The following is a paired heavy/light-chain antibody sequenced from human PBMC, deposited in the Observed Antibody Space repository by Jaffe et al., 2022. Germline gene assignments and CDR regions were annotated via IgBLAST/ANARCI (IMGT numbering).Light chain of an antibody. CDR3: QQFNSYPLT. V-gene: IGKV1-13*02. Sequence: AIQLTQSPSSLSASVGDRVTITCRASQGISSDLAWYQQKPGKSPKLLIYDVSSLESGVPSRFSGSGSGTDFTLTISSLQPEDFATYYCQQFNSYPLTFGPGTKVDIK. CDR1: QGISSD. J-gene: IGKJ3*01. CDR2: DVS.
Heavy chain of an antibody. CDR3: ASLITMVQGQVIRGYAFDI. V-gene: IGHV3-7*01. J-gene: IGHJ3*02. CDR2: IKQDGSEM. Sequence: EVHLVESGGGLVQPGGSLRLSCAASGFTFSTYWMTWVRQAPGKGLEWVANIKQDGSEMYYVDSVKGRFTISRDNAKNSLYLQMNSLRAEDTAVYFCASLITMVQGQVIRGYAFDIWGQGTMVTVSS. CDR1: GFTFSTYW. D-gene: IGHD3-10*01.